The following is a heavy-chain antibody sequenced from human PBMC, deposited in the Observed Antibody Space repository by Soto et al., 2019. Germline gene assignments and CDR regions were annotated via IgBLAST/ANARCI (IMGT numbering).Heavy chain of an antibody. Sequence: GSLRLSCAASGFTFSSYAMSWVRQAPGKGLEWVSAISGSGGTTYYADSVKGRFTISRDNSKNTLYLQMNSLRAEDTAVYYCAKDLLTTEYYYYYGMDVWGQGTTVTVSS. D-gene: IGHD4-17*01. J-gene: IGHJ6*02. V-gene: IGHV3-23*01. CDR2: ISGSGGTT. CDR1: GFTFSSYA. CDR3: AKDLLTTEYYYYYGMDV.